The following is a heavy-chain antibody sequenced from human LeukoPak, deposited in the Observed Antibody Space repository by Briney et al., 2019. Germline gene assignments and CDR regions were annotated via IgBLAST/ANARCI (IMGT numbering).Heavy chain of an antibody. CDR1: GFTFSSYG. Sequence: PGRSLRLSCAASGFTFSSYGVHWVHQAPGKGLEWVAVIWYDGSNKYYADSVKGRFTISRDNSKNTLYLQMNSLRAEDTAVYYCARDRRGVVDYWGQGTLVTVSS. D-gene: IGHD3-10*01. CDR3: ARDRRGVVDY. CDR2: IWYDGSNK. V-gene: IGHV3-33*01. J-gene: IGHJ4*02.